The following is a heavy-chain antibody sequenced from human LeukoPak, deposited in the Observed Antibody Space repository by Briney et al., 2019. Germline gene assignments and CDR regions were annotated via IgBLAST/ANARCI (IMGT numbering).Heavy chain of an antibody. D-gene: IGHD6-13*01. Sequence: GGSLRLSCAASGFTFSIYAISWVRQAPGKGLEWVSGISGSGGSTFYADSVKGRFTVSRDNSKNTLYLQMNSLRAEDTAVYYCAKSPRIAAAGHWFDPWGQGTLVTVSS. J-gene: IGHJ5*02. V-gene: IGHV3-23*01. CDR3: AKSPRIAAAGHWFDP. CDR2: ISGSGGST. CDR1: GFTFSIYA.